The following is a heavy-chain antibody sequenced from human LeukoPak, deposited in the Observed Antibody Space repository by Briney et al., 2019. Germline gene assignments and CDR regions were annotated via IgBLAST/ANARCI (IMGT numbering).Heavy chain of an antibody. CDR1: GFTFSRAW. Sequence: PGGSLRLSCAASGFTFSRAWMSWDRQAPGKGLEWVANIKEDGGEDYYADSVKGRFAISKDNAKNSLYLQMNNLRAEDTAMYYCARDADGYEDWGQGTLVIVSS. J-gene: IGHJ4*02. V-gene: IGHV3-7*01. CDR2: IKEDGGED. D-gene: IGHD5-24*01. CDR3: ARDADGYED.